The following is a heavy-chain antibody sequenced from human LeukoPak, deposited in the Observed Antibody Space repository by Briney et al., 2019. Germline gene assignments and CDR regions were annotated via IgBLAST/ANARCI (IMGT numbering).Heavy chain of an antibody. D-gene: IGHD2-2*01. CDR3: ARDQWFKDVVVPAADNEFDH. CDR2: ISGSGGST. CDR1: GFTFSSYA. Sequence: GGSLRLSCAASGFTFSSYAMSWVRQAPAKGLEWVSAISGSGGSTYYADSVKGRFTISRDNSKNTLYLQMNSLRAEDTAVYYCARDQWFKDVVVPAADNEFDHWGRETVVTVSS. J-gene: IGHJ4*02. V-gene: IGHV3-23*01.